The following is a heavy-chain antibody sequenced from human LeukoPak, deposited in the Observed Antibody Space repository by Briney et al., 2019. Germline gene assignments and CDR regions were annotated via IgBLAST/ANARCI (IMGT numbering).Heavy chain of an antibody. CDR3: ARDRGPNRKRPEYFQH. Sequence: GGSLRPSCAASGFTFSSYEMNWVRQAPGKGLEWVSYISSSGSTIYYADSVKGRFTISRDNAKNSLYLQMNSLRAEDTAVYYCARDRGPNRKRPEYFQHWGQGTLVTVSS. J-gene: IGHJ1*01. CDR2: ISSSGSTI. CDR1: GFTFSSYE. V-gene: IGHV3-48*03. D-gene: IGHD1-14*01.